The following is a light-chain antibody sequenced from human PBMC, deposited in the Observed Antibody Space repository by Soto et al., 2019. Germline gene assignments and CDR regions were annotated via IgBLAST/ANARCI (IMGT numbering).Light chain of an antibody. V-gene: IGLV2-14*01. CDR2: DVS. J-gene: IGLJ1*01. CDR1: SSDVGGYKY. CDR3: SSYTSSGTTV. Sequence: QSVLTQPASVSGSPGQSITISCTGTSSDVGGYKYVSWYQQHPGKVPKLMIYDVSNRPSGVSNRFSGSKSGNTASLTISGLQAEDEADYYCSSYTSSGTTVFGAGTKLTVL.